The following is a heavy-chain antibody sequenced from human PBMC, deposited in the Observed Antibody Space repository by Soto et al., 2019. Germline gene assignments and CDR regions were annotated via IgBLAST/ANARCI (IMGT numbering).Heavy chain of an antibody. CDR1: GGTFSSYA. CDR2: IIPIFCTA. Sequence: QVQLVQSGAEVKKPGSSVKVSCKASGGTFSSYAISWVRQAPGQGLEWMGGIIPIFCTANYAQKFQGRVTITADESTSTAYMELSSLRSEDTAVYYCARDDGYCSGGSCYANWFDPWGQGTLVTVSS. D-gene: IGHD2-15*01. CDR3: ARDDGYCSGGSCYANWFDP. V-gene: IGHV1-69*01. J-gene: IGHJ5*02.